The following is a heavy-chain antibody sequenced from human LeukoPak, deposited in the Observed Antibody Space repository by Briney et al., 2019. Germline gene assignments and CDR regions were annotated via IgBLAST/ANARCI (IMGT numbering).Heavy chain of an antibody. CDR3: ARALAGYNWFDP. Sequence: ASVKVSCKASGYTFTNYGITWVRQAPGQALEWMGRINTYNGNTNYAQKLQGRVTMTTDTSTSTAYMELRSLRSDDTAVYYCARALAGYNWFDPWGQGTLVTVSS. V-gene: IGHV1-18*01. CDR2: INTYNGNT. D-gene: IGHD6-13*01. CDR1: GYTFTNYG. J-gene: IGHJ5*02.